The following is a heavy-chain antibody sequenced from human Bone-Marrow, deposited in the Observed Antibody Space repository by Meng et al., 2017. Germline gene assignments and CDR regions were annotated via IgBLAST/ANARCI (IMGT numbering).Heavy chain of an antibody. CDR2: IKRKSDGGTT. CDR1: GFTFSNAW. CDR3: TEGRQS. J-gene: IGHJ1*01. Sequence: EVQLVESGGGLVKPGGSLRLSCAASGFTFSNAWMSWVRQAPGKGLEWVGRIKRKSDGGTTDYAAPVKGRFTISRDDSKNTLYLQLNSLKIEDTAVYYCTEGRQSWGQGTLVTVSS. V-gene: IGHV3-15*01.